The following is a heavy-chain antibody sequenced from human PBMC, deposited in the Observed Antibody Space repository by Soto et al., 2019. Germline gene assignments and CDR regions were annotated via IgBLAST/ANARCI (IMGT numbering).Heavy chain of an antibody. CDR1: GFTFNTYG. CDR3: AKDIVRYTYGACDY. D-gene: IGHD5-18*01. J-gene: IGHJ4*02. V-gene: IGHV3-30*18. Sequence: QVQLVESGGAVVQPGKSLRLSCAASGFTFNTYGMYWVRQAPGKGLEWVAAISYDGSNKYHADSVKGRFTISRDNSKNTLYQKMNSLRVEDTAVYSCAKDIVRYTYGACDYWGQGALVTVSS. CDR2: ISYDGSNK.